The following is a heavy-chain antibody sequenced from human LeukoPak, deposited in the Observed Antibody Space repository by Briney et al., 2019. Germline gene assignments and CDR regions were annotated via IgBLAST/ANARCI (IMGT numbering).Heavy chain of an antibody. J-gene: IGHJ5*02. CDR2: IIPILGIA. Sequence: SVKVSCKASGGTFSSYAISWVRQAPGQGLEWMGRIIPILGIANYAQKFQGRVTITADKSTSTAYMELSSLRSEDTAVYYCARGTYCSSTSCWGNWFDPWGQGTLVTVSS. D-gene: IGHD2-2*01. CDR3: ARGTYCSSTSCWGNWFDP. V-gene: IGHV1-69*04. CDR1: GGTFSSYA.